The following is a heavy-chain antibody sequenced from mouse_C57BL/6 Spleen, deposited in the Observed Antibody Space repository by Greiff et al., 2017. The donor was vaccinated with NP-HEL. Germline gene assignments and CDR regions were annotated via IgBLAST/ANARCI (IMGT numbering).Heavy chain of an antibody. D-gene: IGHD2-3*01. J-gene: IGHJ3*01. CDR3: ARITPDVYHGAY. CDR1: GYTFTSYW. Sequence: VQLQQPGAELVKPGASVKMSCKASGYTFTSYWITWVKQRPGQGLEWIGDIYPGSGSTNYNEKFKSKATLTVDTSSSTAYMQLSSLTSEDSAVSYCARITPDVYHGAYWGQGTLLTVSA. CDR2: IYPGSGST. V-gene: IGHV1-55*01.